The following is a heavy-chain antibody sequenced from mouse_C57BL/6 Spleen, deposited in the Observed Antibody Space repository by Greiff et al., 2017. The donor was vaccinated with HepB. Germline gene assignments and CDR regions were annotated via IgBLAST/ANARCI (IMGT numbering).Heavy chain of an antibody. Sequence: QVQLQQPGAELVKPGASVKLSCKASGYTFTSYWMHWVKQRPGQGLEWIGMIHPNSGSTNYNEKFKSKATLTVDKSSSTAYMQLSSLTSEDSAVYYCVPYYSNYGRENYFDYWGQGTTLTVSS. CDR1: GYTFTSYW. J-gene: IGHJ2*01. CDR3: VPYYSNYGRENYFDY. V-gene: IGHV1-64*01. CDR2: IHPNSGST. D-gene: IGHD2-5*01.